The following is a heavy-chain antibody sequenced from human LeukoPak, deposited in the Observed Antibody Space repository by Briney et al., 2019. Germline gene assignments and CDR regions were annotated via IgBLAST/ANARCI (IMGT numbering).Heavy chain of an antibody. D-gene: IGHD1-26*01. CDR1: GFTFTSYA. CDR2: ISGNGGST. J-gene: IGHJ3*02. CDR3: ARDVKTTTGAFDI. V-gene: IGHV3-23*01. Sequence: PGGSLRLSCAASGFTFTSYAMSWVRQAPGKGLEWVSAISGNGGSTYYADSVKGRFTISRDNSKNTLYLQMNSLRAEDTAIYYCARDVKTTTGAFDIWGQGTMVTVSS.